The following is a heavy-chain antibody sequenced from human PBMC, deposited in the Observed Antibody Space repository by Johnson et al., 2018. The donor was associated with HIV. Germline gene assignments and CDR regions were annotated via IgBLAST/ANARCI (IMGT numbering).Heavy chain of an antibody. D-gene: IGHD3-3*01. Sequence: QVQLVESGGGVVQPGRSLRLSCAASGFTFTSYTMHWVRQAPGKGLEWVALISYDGSNNYYADSVKGRFTISRDNSKNTVYLQMNSLRDEDTSVYYCTVWRWGWSGQEPFDVWGPGTMVTVSS. CDR2: ISYDGSNN. J-gene: IGHJ3*01. CDR1: GFTFTSYT. V-gene: IGHV3-30-3*01. CDR3: TVWRWGWSGQEPFDV.